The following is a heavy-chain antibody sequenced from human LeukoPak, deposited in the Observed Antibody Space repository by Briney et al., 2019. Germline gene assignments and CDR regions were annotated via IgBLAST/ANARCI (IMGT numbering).Heavy chain of an antibody. CDR3: TRWGIAAVPFDY. J-gene: IGHJ4*02. V-gene: IGHV3-49*03. CDR1: GFTFGDYA. D-gene: IGHD6-13*01. Sequence: GGSLRLSCTASGFTFGDYAMSWFRQAPGKGLEWVGFIRSKAYGGTTEYAASVKGGFTISRDDSKSIAYLQMNSLKTEDTAVYYCTRWGIAAVPFDYWGQGTLVTVSS. CDR2: IRSKAYGGTT.